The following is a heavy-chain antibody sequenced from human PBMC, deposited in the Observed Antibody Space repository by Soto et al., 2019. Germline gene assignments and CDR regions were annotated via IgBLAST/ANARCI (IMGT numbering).Heavy chain of an antibody. CDR2: IYYSGST. J-gene: IGHJ6*02. V-gene: IGHV4-30-4*01. CDR3: ARVMTYYDILTGYNIGYGMDV. Sequence: QVQLQESGPGLVKPSQTLSLTCTVSGGSISSGDYYWSWIRQPPGKGLEWIGYIYYSGSTYYNPSLNSRVTISVDTSKNQFSLKLSSVTAADTAVYYCARVMTYYDILTGYNIGYGMDVWGQGTTVTVSS. D-gene: IGHD3-9*01. CDR1: GGSISSGDYY.